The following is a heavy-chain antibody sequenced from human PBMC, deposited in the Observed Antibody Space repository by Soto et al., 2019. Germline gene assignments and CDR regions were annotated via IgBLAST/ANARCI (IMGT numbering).Heavy chain of an antibody. CDR2: IYHSGST. V-gene: IGHV4-30-2*01. J-gene: IGHJ5*02. CDR3: ARHLGYCTNGVCSGWFDP. D-gene: IGHD2-8*01. Sequence: SETLSLTCAVSGGSISSGGYSWSWIRQPLRTGLEWIGYIYHSGSTYYNPSLKSRVTISVDRSKNQFSLKLSPVTAADTALYYCARHLGYCTNGVCSGWFDPWGQGTLVTVSS. CDR1: GGSISSGGYS.